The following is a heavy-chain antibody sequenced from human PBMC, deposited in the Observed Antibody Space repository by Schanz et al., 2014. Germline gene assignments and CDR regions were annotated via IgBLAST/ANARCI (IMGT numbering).Heavy chain of an antibody. CDR2: INGYNGHT. D-gene: IGHD5-12*01. CDR1: GYTFTSYG. CDR3: ARDFSAYVGNYFDY. J-gene: IGHJ4*02. Sequence: QVQLVQSGAEVKKPGASVKVSCKASGYTFTSYGINWVRQAPGQGLEWMGWINGYNGHTLYAQKFQGRVTMTTDTSTSTSYMELTSLRFDDTAVYYCARDFSAYVGNYFDYWGQGTLVTASS. V-gene: IGHV1-18*01.